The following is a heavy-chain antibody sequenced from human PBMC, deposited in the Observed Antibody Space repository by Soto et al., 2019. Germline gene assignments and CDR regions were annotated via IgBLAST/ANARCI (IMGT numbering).Heavy chain of an antibody. D-gene: IGHD3-16*02. J-gene: IGHJ4*02. V-gene: IGHV3-33*01. Sequence: GGSLRLSCAASGFTFSSYGMHWVRQAPGKGLEWVAVIWYDGSNKYYADSVKGRFTISRDNSKNTLYLQMNSLRAEDRAVYYCTRDGSGMITFGGVIVLPDYYFDYWGQGTLVTVSS. CDR1: GFTFSSYG. CDR2: IWYDGSNK. CDR3: TRDGSGMITFGGVIVLPDYYFDY.